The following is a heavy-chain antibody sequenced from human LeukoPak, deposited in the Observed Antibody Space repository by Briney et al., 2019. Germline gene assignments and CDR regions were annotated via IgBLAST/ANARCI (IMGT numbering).Heavy chain of an antibody. D-gene: IGHD3-22*01. CDR1: GGSISSSSYY. CDR3: AGNPRRYYYDSSGNGRFDY. Sequence: SETLSLTCTVSGGSISSSSYYWGWIRQPPGKGLEWIGSIYYSGSTYYNPSLKSRVTISVDASKNQFSLKLSSVTAADTAVYYCAGNPRRYYYDSSGNGRFDYWGQGTLATVSS. V-gene: IGHV4-39*01. J-gene: IGHJ4*02. CDR2: IYYSGST.